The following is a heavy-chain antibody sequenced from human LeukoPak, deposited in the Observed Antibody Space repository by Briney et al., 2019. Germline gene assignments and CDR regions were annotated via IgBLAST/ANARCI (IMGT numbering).Heavy chain of an antibody. CDR2: IKSKVNSYAT. Sequence: PGGSLRLSCAASGFSFSGSAMHWVRQASGKGLEWVGRIKSKVNSYATAYAASVKGRFTISRDDSKNTAYLQMNSLKTEDTAVYYCTRLWDLGRDCSGGSCYFDPWGQGTLVTVSS. V-gene: IGHV3-73*01. CDR1: GFSFSGSA. CDR3: TRLWDLGRDCSGGSCYFDP. J-gene: IGHJ5*02. D-gene: IGHD2-15*01.